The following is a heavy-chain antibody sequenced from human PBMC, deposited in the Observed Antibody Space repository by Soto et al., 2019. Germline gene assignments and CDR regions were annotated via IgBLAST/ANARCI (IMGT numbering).Heavy chain of an antibody. CDR1: GFTFSDYY. J-gene: IGHJ4*02. CDR2: ISSSSSYT. CDR3: ARIVGHGYNSHFDY. V-gene: IGHV3-11*06. Sequence: RLSCAASGFTFSDYYMSWIRQAPGKGLEWVSYISSSSSYTNYADSVKGRFTISRDNAKNSLYLQMNSLRAEDTAVYYCARIVGHGYNSHFDYWGQGTLVTVSS. D-gene: IGHD5-12*01.